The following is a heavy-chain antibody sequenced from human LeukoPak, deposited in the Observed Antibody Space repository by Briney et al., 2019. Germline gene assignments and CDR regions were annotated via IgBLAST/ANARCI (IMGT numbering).Heavy chain of an antibody. Sequence: PPETLSLTPSVYGGSFRGYSWNWIRLAPGKGLEWIGEINLSVSTNYTPSLKRRVTMAIDTSKTQFSLRLSSLTAADTAVYYCARDGFRNDCTGDTCYLRGRATYYFDYWGQGTQVTVSS. V-gene: IGHV4-34*01. CDR3: ARDGFRNDCTGDTCYLRGRATYYFDY. CDR1: GGSFRGYS. J-gene: IGHJ4*02. D-gene: IGHD2-15*01. CDR2: INLSVST.